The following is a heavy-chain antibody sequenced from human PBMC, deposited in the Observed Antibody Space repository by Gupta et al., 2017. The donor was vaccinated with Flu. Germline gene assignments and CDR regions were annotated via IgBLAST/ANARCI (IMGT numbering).Heavy chain of an antibody. Sequence: QITLKESGPTLVKPTQTLTLTCTFSGFSLSTSGVGVGWIRQPPGKALEWLALIYWNDDKRYSPSLKSRLTITKDTSKNQVVLTMTNMDPVDTATYYCARARLKAVAGHVDYWGQGTLVTVSS. CDR3: ARARLKAVAGHVDY. J-gene: IGHJ4*02. CDR1: GFSLSTSGVG. D-gene: IGHD6-19*01. V-gene: IGHV2-5*01. CDR2: IYWNDDK.